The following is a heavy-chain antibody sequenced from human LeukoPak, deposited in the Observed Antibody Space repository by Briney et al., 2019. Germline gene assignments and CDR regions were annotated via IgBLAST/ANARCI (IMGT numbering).Heavy chain of an antibody. CDR1: GFIFSSYW. Sequence: GGSLRLSCAASGFIFSSYWMSWVRQAPGKGLEWVANIKQDGSEKLYVDSVRGRFTISRDNAKNSLYLQMNSLRAEDTAVYYCAREGGYSFDYWGQGTLVTVSS. CDR3: AREGGYSFDY. D-gene: IGHD5-18*01. V-gene: IGHV3-7*01. CDR2: IKQDGSEK. J-gene: IGHJ4*02.